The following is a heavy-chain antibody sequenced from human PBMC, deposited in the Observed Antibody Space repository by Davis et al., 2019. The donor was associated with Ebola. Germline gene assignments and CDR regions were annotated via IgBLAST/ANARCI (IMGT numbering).Heavy chain of an antibody. CDR1: GFSLSTHGMC. CDR2: IDWDDDK. V-gene: IGHV2-70*01. D-gene: IGHD1-26*01. Sequence: SGPTLVKPTQTLTLTCTFSGFSLSTHGMCVSWIRQPPGKALEWLALIDWDDDKYYSTSLKTRLTISKDTSKNQVVLTMTNMDPVDTATYYCERIRRSRAAVYYYYGMDVWGQGTTVTVSS. CDR3: ERIRRSRAAVYYYYGMDV. J-gene: IGHJ6*02.